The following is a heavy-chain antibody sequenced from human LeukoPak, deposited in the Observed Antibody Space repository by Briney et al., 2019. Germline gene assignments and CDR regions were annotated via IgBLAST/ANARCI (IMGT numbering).Heavy chain of an antibody. D-gene: IGHD3-10*01. J-gene: IGHJ4*02. V-gene: IGHV4-61*02. CDR3: GQTYSGSGIYTYFDY. CDR1: GGSISSGGHY. Sequence: PSETLSLTCTVSGGSISSGGHYWSWIRQPAGKGLEYLGRISSTGSTNYNPSLRSRVTISADTSKNHFSLKLTSVTAADTAVYSRGQTYSGSGIYTYFDYWGQGILVTVSS. CDR2: ISSTGST.